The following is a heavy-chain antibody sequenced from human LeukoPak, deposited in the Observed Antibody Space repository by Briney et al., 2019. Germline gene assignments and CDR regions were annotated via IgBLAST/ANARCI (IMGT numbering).Heavy chain of an antibody. J-gene: IGHJ4*02. D-gene: IGHD2-2*01. Sequence: PGGSLRLSCAASGFTFSNYAMSWVRQAPGKGLEWVSGLSVSGGSTYYPDSVKGRFTISRDNSKNTVHLQMNSLRVEDTALYYCAKRCSGTRCPHYYFDYWGQGTLVTVSS. V-gene: IGHV3-23*01. CDR2: LSVSGGST. CDR3: AKRCSGTRCPHYYFDY. CDR1: GFTFSNYA.